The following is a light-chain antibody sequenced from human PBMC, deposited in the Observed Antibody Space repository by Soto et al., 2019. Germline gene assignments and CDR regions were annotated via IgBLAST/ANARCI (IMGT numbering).Light chain of an antibody. CDR3: QQSYSTLWT. J-gene: IGKJ1*01. Sequence: DIQMTQSPPTLSSSVLDTFTVTCRASQSVSGWLAWYQQKPGEAPKLLIYAASSLRSGVPSRFSGSGSGTDFTLTISSLQPEDFATYYCQQSYSTLWTFGQGTKVDIK. CDR2: AAS. V-gene: IGKV1-39*01. CDR1: QSVSGW.